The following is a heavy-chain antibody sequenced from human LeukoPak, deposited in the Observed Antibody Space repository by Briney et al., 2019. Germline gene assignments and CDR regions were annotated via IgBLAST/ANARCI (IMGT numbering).Heavy chain of an antibody. J-gene: IGHJ4*02. V-gene: IGHV3-23*01. CDR1: GFTFSSYA. D-gene: IGHD6-13*01. CDR2: ISGSGGST. CDR3: AKLAAKNIAAAGKD. Sequence: PGGSLRLSCAASGFTFSSYAMSWVRQAPGKGLEWVSAISGSGGSTYYADSVKGRFTTSRDNSKNTLYLQMNSLRAEDTAVYYCAKLAAKNIAAAGKDWGQGTLVTVSS.